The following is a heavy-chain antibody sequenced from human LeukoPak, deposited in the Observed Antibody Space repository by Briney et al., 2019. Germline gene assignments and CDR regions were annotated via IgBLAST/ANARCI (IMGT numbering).Heavy chain of an antibody. CDR1: GFSFSDYW. CDR2: INQDGSQN. V-gene: IGHV3-7*01. CDR3: AREVTASSSDI. Sequence: GSLRLSCAASGFSFSDYWMSWVRQAPGRGLEWVGNINQDGSQNSSVDSVKGRFTISRDNAKNSLYLQMNSLGAEDTALYYCAREVTASSSDILGQGTMVTVSS. D-gene: IGHD2-21*02. J-gene: IGHJ3*02.